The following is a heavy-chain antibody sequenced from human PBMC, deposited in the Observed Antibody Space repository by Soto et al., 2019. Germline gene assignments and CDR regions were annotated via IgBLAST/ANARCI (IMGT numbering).Heavy chain of an antibody. CDR3: ARGRYSSGHMDV. J-gene: IGHJ6*02. D-gene: IGHD3-9*01. CDR2: ISGYNGNT. CDR1: GYIFSNYG. Sequence: GASVKVSCKASGYIFSNYGIAWVRQAPGQGPEWMGWISGYNGNTNSVQKLQGRVTMTTDTSTTTAYMELRSLTSDDTAVYYCARGRYSSGHMDVWGQGTTVTVSS. V-gene: IGHV1-18*01.